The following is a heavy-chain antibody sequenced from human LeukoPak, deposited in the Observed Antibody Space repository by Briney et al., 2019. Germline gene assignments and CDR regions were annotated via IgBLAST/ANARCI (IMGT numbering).Heavy chain of an antibody. D-gene: IGHD6-19*01. CDR1: GFTFNNYA. Sequence: PGGSLRLSCAASGFTFNNYAMSWVRQAPGKGLEWVSYISSSSSYTNYADSVKGRFTISRDNAKNSLYLQMNSLRAEDTAVYYCARCGRYSSGWYLGSFDYWGQGTLVTVSS. V-gene: IGHV3-11*03. CDR2: ISSSSSYT. CDR3: ARCGRYSSGWYLGSFDY. J-gene: IGHJ4*02.